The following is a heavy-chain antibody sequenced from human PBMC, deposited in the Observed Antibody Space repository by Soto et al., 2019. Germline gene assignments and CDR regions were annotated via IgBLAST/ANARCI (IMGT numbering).Heavy chain of an antibody. CDR3: TTGNPLWPRFDP. V-gene: IGHV3-15*01. D-gene: IGHD3-10*01. CDR2: IKSKTDGGTT. J-gene: IGHJ5*02. CDR1: GFTFSNAW. Sequence: GGSLRLSCAASGFTFSNAWMSWVRQAPGKGLEWVGRIKSKTDGGTTDYAAPVKGRFTISRDDSKNTLYLQMNSLKTEDTAVYYCTTGNPLWPRFDPWGQGTLVTVSS.